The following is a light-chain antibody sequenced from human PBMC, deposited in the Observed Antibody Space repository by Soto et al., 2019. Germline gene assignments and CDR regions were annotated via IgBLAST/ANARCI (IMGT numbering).Light chain of an antibody. CDR3: QTWDSSTVV. Sequence: YELTQPPSVSVSPGQTASITCSGDKLGDKYACWYQQKPGQSPVVVIYQDTKRPSGIPERFSGTNSGNTATLTISGTQAMDEADYYCQTWDSSTVVFGGGTKLTVL. V-gene: IGLV3-1*01. CDR1: KLGDKY. CDR2: QDT. J-gene: IGLJ2*01.